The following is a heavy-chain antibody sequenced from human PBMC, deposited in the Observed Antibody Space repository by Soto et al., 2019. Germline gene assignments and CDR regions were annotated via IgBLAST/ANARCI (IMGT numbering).Heavy chain of an antibody. J-gene: IGHJ4*02. D-gene: IGHD3-22*01. CDR3: ARDAYDSSGYYIYFDY. Sequence: GGSLRLSCAASGFTFSSCSMNWVRQAPGKGLEWVSYISSSSSTIYYADSVKGRFTISRDNAKNSLYLQMNSLRAEDTAVYYCARDAYDSSGYYIYFDYWGQGTLVTVSS. CDR1: GFTFSSCS. CDR2: ISSSSSTI. V-gene: IGHV3-48*01.